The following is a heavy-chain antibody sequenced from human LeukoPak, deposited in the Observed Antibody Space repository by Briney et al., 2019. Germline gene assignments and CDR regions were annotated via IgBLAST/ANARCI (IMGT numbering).Heavy chain of an antibody. J-gene: IGHJ4*02. CDR3: TTRGRSGWYYFDY. CDR1: GFTFSNAW. Sequence: GGSLRLSCAASGFTFSNAWMSWVRQAPGKGLEWVGRIKSKTDGGTTDYAAPVKGRFTISRDDSKNTLYLQMNSLTTEDTAVYYCTTRGRSGWYYFDYWGQGTLVTVSS. V-gene: IGHV3-15*01. D-gene: IGHD6-19*01. CDR2: IKSKTDGGTT.